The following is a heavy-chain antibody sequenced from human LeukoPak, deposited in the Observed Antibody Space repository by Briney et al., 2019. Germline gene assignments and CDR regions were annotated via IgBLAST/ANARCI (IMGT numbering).Heavy chain of an antibody. CDR3: ARAGPPDSSGYYYITDAFDI. Sequence: PSETLSLTCTVSGGSISSSSYYWGWIRQPPGKGLEWIGSIYYSGSTYYNPSLKSRVTISVDTSKNQFSLKLSSVTAADTAVYYCARAGPPDSSGYYYITDAFDIWGQGTMVTVSS. D-gene: IGHD3-22*01. CDR2: IYYSGST. V-gene: IGHV4-39*07. CDR1: GGSISSSSYY. J-gene: IGHJ3*02.